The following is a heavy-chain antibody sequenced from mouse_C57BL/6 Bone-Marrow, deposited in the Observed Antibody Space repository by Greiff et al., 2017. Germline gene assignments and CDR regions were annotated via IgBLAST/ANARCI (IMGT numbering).Heavy chain of an antibody. Sequence: QVQLKQSGAELVKPGASVKISCKVSGYAFSTYWMNWVKQRPGKGLEWIGQIYPVAGDTNYNGKFKGKATLTADKSSSTAYMQLSSLKSEDYAVYYCAHIDYWGQGTTLTVSS. CDR3: AHIDY. J-gene: IGHJ2*01. CDR1: GYAFSTYW. CDR2: IYPVAGDT. V-gene: IGHV1-80*01.